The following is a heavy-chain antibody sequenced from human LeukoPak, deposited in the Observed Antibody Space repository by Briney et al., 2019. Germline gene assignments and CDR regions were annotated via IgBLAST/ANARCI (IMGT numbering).Heavy chain of an antibody. CDR3: ARENGSGSYYSSFDY. J-gene: IGHJ4*02. V-gene: IGHV3-30*03. Sequence: GRSLRLSCAASGFIFSSYGMHWVRQAPGKGLEWVAVISYDGSNKYYADSVKGRFTISRDNSKNTLYLQMNSLRAEDTAVYYCARENGSGSYYSSFDYWGQGTLVTVSS. D-gene: IGHD3-10*01. CDR2: ISYDGSNK. CDR1: GFIFSSYG.